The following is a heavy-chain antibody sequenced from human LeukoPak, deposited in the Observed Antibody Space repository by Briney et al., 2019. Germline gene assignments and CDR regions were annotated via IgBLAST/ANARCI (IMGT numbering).Heavy chain of an antibody. CDR3: ARGGLPVRGYWFSTKVWEQYYYYGMDV. CDR1: GYTFTSYD. Sequence: APVKVSCKASGYTFTSYDINWVRQATGQGLEWMGWMNPNSGNTGYAQKFQGRVTMTRNTSISTAYMELSSLRSEDTAVYYCARGGLPVRGYWFSTKVWEQYYYYGMDVWGQGTTVTVSS. J-gene: IGHJ6*02. V-gene: IGHV1-8*01. D-gene: IGHD5-18*01. CDR2: MNPNSGNT.